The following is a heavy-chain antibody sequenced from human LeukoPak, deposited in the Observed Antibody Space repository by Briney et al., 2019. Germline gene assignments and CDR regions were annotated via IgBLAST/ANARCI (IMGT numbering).Heavy chain of an antibody. V-gene: IGHV3-21*01. CDR2: ISSSSYI. D-gene: IGHD3-10*01. J-gene: IGHJ4*02. CDR1: GFTFSSYS. CDR3: ASQWSLYGSGSFY. Sequence: GGSLRLSCAASGFTFSSYSMNWDRQAPGKGLEWVSSISSSSYIYYADSVKGRFTISRDNAKNSLYLQMNSLRAEDTAVYYCASQWSLYGSGSFYWGQGTLVTVSS.